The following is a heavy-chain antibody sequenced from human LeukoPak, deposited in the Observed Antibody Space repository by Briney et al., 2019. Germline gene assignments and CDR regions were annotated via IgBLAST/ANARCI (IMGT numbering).Heavy chain of an antibody. D-gene: IGHD3-3*01. CDR2: IYSGGST. CDR3: ARGWSNGMYI. J-gene: IGHJ4*02. CDR1: GFTVSSNY. Sequence: RGCPRPSCAASGFTVSSNYMSWVRQAPGKGLEWVSVIYSGGSTYYADSVKGRFTISRDNSKNTVYLQMNSLRAEDTAVYYCARGWSNGMYIWGQGTLVTVSS. V-gene: IGHV3-53*01.